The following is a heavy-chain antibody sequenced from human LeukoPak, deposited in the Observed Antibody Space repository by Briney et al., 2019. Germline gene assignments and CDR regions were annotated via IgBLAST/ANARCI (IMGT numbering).Heavy chain of an antibody. Sequence: GGSLRLSCAASGFTFSDHYMSWIRQAPGKGLEWVSYISSSGSTIYYADSVKGRFTISRDNAKNSLYLQMNSLRAEDTAVYYCARDLLYYYDSSGSPGYWGQGTLVTVSS. CDR1: GFTFSDHY. D-gene: IGHD3-22*01. J-gene: IGHJ4*02. CDR3: ARDLLYYYDSSGSPGY. V-gene: IGHV3-11*04. CDR2: ISSSGSTI.